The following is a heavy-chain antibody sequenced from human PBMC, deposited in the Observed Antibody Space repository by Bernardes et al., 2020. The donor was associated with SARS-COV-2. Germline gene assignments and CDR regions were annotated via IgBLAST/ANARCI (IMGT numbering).Heavy chain of an antibody. V-gene: IGHV3-74*01. CDR2: INPDGSSG. D-gene: IGHD2-8*01. Sequence: GGSLRLCCAASGFTFRTYWMHWGHQAPGKGLVWVSRINPDGSSGDYADFVKGRFTISRDNVKNIVFLQMTSLRVEDTAVYYCAFGGNGVNAPGMDVWGQGTTVTVSS. J-gene: IGHJ6*02. CDR3: AFGGNGVNAPGMDV. CDR1: GFTFRTYW.